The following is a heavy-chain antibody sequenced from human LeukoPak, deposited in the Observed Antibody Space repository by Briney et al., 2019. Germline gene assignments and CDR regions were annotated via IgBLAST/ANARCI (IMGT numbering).Heavy chain of an antibody. J-gene: IGHJ5*02. V-gene: IGHV4-31*03. D-gene: IGHD2-15*01. CDR2: IYYSGST. CDR3: ARVSTDLAGEYCSGGSCYPNWFDP. Sequence: PSETLSLTCTVSGGSISSGGYYWSWIRQHPGKGLEWIGYIYYSGSTYYNPSLKSRVTISVDTSKNQFSLKLSSVTAADTAVYYCARVSTDLAGEYCSGGSCYPNWFDPWGQGTLVTVSS. CDR1: GGSISSGGYY.